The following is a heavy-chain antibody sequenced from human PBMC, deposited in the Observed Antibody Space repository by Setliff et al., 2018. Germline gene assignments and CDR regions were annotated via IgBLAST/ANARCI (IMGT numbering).Heavy chain of an antibody. Sequence: SETLSLTCTVSGGSISSGGYYWSWIRQHPGKGLEWIGYIYYSGSTYYNPSLKSRVTISVDTSKNQFSLKLSSVTAADTAVYYCARVALVVVIRNAFDIWGQGTKVTVSS. CDR1: GGSISSGGYY. V-gene: IGHV4-31*03. J-gene: IGHJ3*02. CDR2: IYYSGST. D-gene: IGHD2-21*01. CDR3: ARVALVVVIRNAFDI.